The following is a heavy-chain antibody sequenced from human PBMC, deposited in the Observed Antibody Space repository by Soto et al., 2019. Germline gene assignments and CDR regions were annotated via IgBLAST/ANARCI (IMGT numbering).Heavy chain of an antibody. Sequence: GESLKISCKGSGYSFTSYWIGWVRQMPGKGLEWMGIIYPGDSDTRYSPSFQGQVTISADKSISTAYLQWSSLKASDTAMYYCARTDKGVVVNAPDAFDLWGQGTMVTVSS. D-gene: IGHD2-15*01. CDR1: GYSFTSYW. CDR2: IYPGDSDT. V-gene: IGHV5-51*01. J-gene: IGHJ3*01. CDR3: ARTDKGVVVNAPDAFDL.